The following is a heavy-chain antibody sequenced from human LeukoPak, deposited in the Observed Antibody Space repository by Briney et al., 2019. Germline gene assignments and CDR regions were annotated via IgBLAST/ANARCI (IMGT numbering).Heavy chain of an antibody. CDR2: IYYSGST. D-gene: IGHD2-21*01. J-gene: IGHJ4*02. Sequence: SETLSLTCTVSGGSISSSSYYWGWIHQPPGKGLEWIGSIYYSGSTYYDPSLKSRVTISVDTSKNQFSLKLSSVTAADTAVYYCARISAVIAHFDYWGQGTLVTVSS. CDR1: GGSISSSSYY. CDR3: ARISAVIAHFDY. V-gene: IGHV4-39*01.